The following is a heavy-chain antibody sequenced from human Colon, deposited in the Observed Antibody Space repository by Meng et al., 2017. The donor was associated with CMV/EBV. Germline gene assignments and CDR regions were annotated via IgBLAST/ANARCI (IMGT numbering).Heavy chain of an antibody. J-gene: IGHJ6*02. D-gene: IGHD2-2*01. CDR3: ARGGCISRGCYRDYYYYGMDV. Sequence: GGSLRLSCAVSGFSLSDYWMNWVRQAPGKGLEWVANIKQDGSDENYVDSVKGRFTVSRDNAKNSVYLQMDSLRAEDTAVYYCARGGCISRGCYRDYYYYGMDVWGQGTTVTVSS. CDR2: IKQDGSDE. CDR1: GFSLSDYW. V-gene: IGHV3-7*01.